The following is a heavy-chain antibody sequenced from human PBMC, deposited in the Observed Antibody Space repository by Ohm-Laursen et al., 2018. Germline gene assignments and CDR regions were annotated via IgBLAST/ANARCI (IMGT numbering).Heavy chain of an antibody. Sequence: AASVKVSCKASGGTFSSHAINWVRQAPGQGLEWMGGIIPIFGTANYAQNFQGRVTITADESTSTAYVELSSLRSEDTAVYYCARRIGGIDFWGQGTLVTVSS. CDR1: GGTFSSHA. V-gene: IGHV1-69*13. J-gene: IGHJ4*02. CDR3: ARRIGGIDF. CDR2: IIPIFGTA. D-gene: IGHD1-14*01.